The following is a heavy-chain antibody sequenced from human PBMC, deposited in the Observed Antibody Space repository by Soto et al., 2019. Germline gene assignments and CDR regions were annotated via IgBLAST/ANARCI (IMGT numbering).Heavy chain of an antibody. Sequence: QVQLQESGPGLVKPSQTLSLTCTVSGGSISSGGYYWSWIRQHPGKGLEWIGYIYYSGSTYYNPSLKSRVTISVDTSKNQFSLKLSSVTAADTAVYYCARVRYCSSTSCPRGDYYYYMDVWGKGTTVTVSS. V-gene: IGHV4-31*03. CDR2: IYYSGST. J-gene: IGHJ6*03. CDR3: ARVRYCSSTSCPRGDYYYYMDV. CDR1: GGSISSGGYY. D-gene: IGHD2-2*01.